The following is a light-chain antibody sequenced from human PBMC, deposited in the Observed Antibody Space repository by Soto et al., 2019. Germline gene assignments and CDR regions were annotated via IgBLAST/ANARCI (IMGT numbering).Light chain of an antibody. V-gene: IGLV8-61*01. J-gene: IGLJ3*02. CDR2: NTN. CDR3: VLFMGSGIWV. CDR1: SGSVSTSYY. Sequence: QAVVTQEPSFSVSPGRTVTLTCGLSSGSVSTSYYPSWYQQTPGQAPRTLIYNTNTRSSGVPDRFSGSILGNKAALTITGGQADDESDYYCVLFMGSGIWVFGGGTKLTVL.